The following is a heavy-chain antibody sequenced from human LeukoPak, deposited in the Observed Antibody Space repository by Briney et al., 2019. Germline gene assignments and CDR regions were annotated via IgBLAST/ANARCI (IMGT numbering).Heavy chain of an antibody. D-gene: IGHD7-27*01. CDR1: GGSISSYY. Sequence: SETLSLTCTASGGSISSYYWSWIRQPPGKGLEWIGYIYYSGSTNYNPSLKSRVTISVDTSKNQFSLKLSSVTAADTAVYYCARHTGGWGSFDYWGQGTLVTVS. CDR2: IYYSGST. J-gene: IGHJ4*02. V-gene: IGHV4-59*08. CDR3: ARHTGGWGSFDY.